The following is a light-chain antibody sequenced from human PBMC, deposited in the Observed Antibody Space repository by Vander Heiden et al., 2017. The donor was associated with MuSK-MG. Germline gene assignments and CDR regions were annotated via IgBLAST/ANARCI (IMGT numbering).Light chain of an antibody. V-gene: IGKV1-12*01. CDR3: QQAKSFPIT. CDR1: QDTGKW. Sequence: DIQMTQSTPSVYASVGDRVTITCRASQDTGKWLAWYQQKPGRAPNLLIYAASNLETGVPPRFSGAGSGTHFTLTINGLQPEDFAIYYCQQAKSFPITFGQGTRLETK. J-gene: IGKJ5*01. CDR2: AAS.